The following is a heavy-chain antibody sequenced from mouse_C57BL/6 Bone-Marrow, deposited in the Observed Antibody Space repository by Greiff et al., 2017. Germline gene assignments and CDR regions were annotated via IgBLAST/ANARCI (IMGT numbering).Heavy chain of an antibody. CDR2: INPGSGGT. Sequence: QVQLKQSGAELVRPGTSVKVSCKASGYAFTNYLIEWVKQRPGQGLEWIGVINPGSGGTIYNEKFKGKATLTADKSSSTAYMQLSSLTSEDSAVYFCARGVINPLDYWGQGTTLTVSS. CDR1: GYAFTNYL. V-gene: IGHV1-54*01. CDR3: ARGVINPLDY. J-gene: IGHJ2*01. D-gene: IGHD1-1*01.